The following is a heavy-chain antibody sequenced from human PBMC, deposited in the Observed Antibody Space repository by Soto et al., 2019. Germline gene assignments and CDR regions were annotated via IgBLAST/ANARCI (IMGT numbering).Heavy chain of an antibody. CDR2: INHSGST. V-gene: IGHV4-34*01. Sequence: SETLSLTCAVYGGSFSGYYWSWIRQPPGKGLEWIGEINHSGSTNYNPSLKSRVTISVDTSKNQFYLKLSSVTAADTAVYYCARDRCSSTSCYDAFDIWGQGTMVTVSS. J-gene: IGHJ3*02. CDR3: ARDRCSSTSCYDAFDI. CDR1: GGSFSGYY. D-gene: IGHD2-2*01.